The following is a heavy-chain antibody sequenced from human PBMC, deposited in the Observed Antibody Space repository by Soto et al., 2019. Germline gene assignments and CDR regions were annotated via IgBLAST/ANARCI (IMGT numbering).Heavy chain of an antibody. CDR2: ISYDGSNQ. CDR1: GFTFNIYG. CDR3: AKDQDSGQGSFDS. Sequence: VKLVESGGGVVQPGGALRLSCSASGFTFNIYGMHWVRQAPDKGLEWVALISYDGSNQYYADSVKGRFTISRDNSNNTLFLQMNSLRADDTAVYYGAKDQDSGQGSFDSWGQGTLVTVSS. V-gene: IGHV3-30*18. J-gene: IGHJ4*02.